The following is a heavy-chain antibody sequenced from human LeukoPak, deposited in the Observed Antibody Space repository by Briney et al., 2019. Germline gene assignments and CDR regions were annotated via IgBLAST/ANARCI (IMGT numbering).Heavy chain of an antibody. D-gene: IGHD3-9*01. J-gene: IGHJ6*03. CDR1: GFTFSGDS. V-gene: IGHV4-4*02. CDR3: ATSYYDILTGYEHYYMDV. CDR2: IYYNGTT. Sequence: PGGSLRLSCAASGFTFSGDSMSWVRQPPGKGLEWIGTIYYNGTTYYNPSLKSRVTISVDTSKNQFSLKLSSVTAADTAVYYCATSYYDILTGYEHYYMDVWGKGTTVTVSS.